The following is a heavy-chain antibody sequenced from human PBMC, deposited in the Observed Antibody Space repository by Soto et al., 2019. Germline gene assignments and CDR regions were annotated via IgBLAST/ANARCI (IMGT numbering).Heavy chain of an antibody. CDR2: ISPHNGNT. J-gene: IGHJ4*02. CDR3: ARDNGNSFAY. V-gene: IGHV1-18*01. CDR1: GYTFNTYF. Sequence: HVQLVQSGGELKKPGASVKVSCNTSGYTFNTYFITWVRQAPGQGLEWMGWISPHNGNTNYAEKFQGRVTMTADTITKTAYMELRNLRMDDTAVYYCARDNGNSFAYWGQGTPVTVSS.